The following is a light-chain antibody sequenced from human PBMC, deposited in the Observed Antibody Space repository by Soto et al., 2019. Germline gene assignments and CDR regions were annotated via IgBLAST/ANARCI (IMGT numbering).Light chain of an antibody. CDR3: CSFAGSYTFWV. CDR1: SSDVGDYNY. J-gene: IGLJ3*02. CDR2: DVS. Sequence: QSVLTQPRSVSGSPGQSVTISCTGTSSDVGDYNYVSWYQQYPGKAPKLVIYDVSNRPSGVPDRFSGSKSGNTASLTISGLQAEDEADYYCCSFAGSYTFWVFGGGTKLTVL. V-gene: IGLV2-11*01.